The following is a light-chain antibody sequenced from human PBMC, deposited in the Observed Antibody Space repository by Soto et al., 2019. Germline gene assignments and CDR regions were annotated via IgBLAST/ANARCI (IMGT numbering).Light chain of an antibody. CDR3: VQATRSFT. V-gene: IGKV2-24*01. CDR1: QSLVHIDGNTY. J-gene: IGKJ2*01. Sequence: DIVLTQTRLSSPVTLGQPASISCRSSQSLVHIDGNTYFNWLQQRPSQPPRLLVYKISNRFPGVPDRFNSSGAVTNFTLKISRVEAEDVGVYYCVQATRSFTFGQGTRLEIK. CDR2: KIS.